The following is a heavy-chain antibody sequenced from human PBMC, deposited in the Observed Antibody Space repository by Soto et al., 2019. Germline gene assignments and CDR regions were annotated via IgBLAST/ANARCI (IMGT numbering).Heavy chain of an antibody. CDR3: AGVRGSYYSGMDV. J-gene: IGHJ6*02. D-gene: IGHD1-26*01. Sequence: QVQLQESGPGLVKPSGTLSLTCAVSGGSISSSNWWSWVRQPPGKGLEWIGAIYDSGSTNKNPSLKSRVTISVEKSKNQFSLKLSSVTAADTAVYFCAGVRGSYYSGMDVWGQGTTVTVSS. V-gene: IGHV4-4*02. CDR2: IYDSGST. CDR1: GGSISSSNW.